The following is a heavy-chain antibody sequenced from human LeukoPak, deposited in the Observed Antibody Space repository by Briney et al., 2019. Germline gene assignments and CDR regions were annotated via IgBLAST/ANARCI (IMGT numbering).Heavy chain of an antibody. D-gene: IGHD2-2*01. CDR3: ARKIVVVPAAMGFDP. V-gene: IGHV1-46*01. CDR2: INPSGGST. CDR1: GYTFTTYY. J-gene: IGHJ5*02. Sequence: GASVKVSCKASGYTFTTYYIHWVRQAPGQGLKWMGVINPSGGSTSFAQKFQARLTMTRDTSTSTVYMELSGLRSEDTAVYYCARKIVVVPAAMGFDPWGQGTLVTVSS.